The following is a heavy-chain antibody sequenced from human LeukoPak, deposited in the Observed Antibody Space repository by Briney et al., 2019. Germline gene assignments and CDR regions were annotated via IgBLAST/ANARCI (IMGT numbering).Heavy chain of an antibody. CDR1: GGSFSGYY. J-gene: IGHJ3*02. CDR2: INHRGST. V-gene: IGHV4-34*01. Sequence: SETLSLTCAVYGGSFSGYYWSWIRQPPGKGLEWIGEINHRGSTNYNPSLKSRVTISVDTSKNQFSLKLSSVTAADTAVYYCARGPDEGAFDIWGQGTMVTVSS. CDR3: ARGPDEGAFDI.